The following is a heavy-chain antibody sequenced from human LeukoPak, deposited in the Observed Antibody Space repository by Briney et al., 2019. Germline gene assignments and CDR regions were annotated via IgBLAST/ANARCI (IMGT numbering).Heavy chain of an antibody. J-gene: IGHJ6*04. D-gene: IGHD6-6*01. Sequence: SGTLSLTCAVSGYSISSGYYWGWIRQPPGKGLEWIGSIYHSGSTYYNPSLKSRVTISVDTSKNQFSLKLSSVTAADTAVYYCARLRPPGGMDVWGKGTTVTVSS. V-gene: IGHV4-38-2*01. CDR3: ARLRPPGGMDV. CDR2: IYHSGST. CDR1: GYSISSGYY.